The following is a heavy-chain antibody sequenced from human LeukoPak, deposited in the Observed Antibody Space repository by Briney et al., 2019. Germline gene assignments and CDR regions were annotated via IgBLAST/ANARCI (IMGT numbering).Heavy chain of an antibody. V-gene: IGHV1-18*01. D-gene: IGHD3-22*01. CDR1: GYTFTSYG. CDR3: ARNNNYYDSSGYSFVFDY. Sequence: ASVKLSCKASGYTFTSYGISWVRQAPGQGLEWMGWINPYNGNTNYAQNLQGRVTMTTDTSTSTAYMELRSLRSDDTAVYYCARNNNYYDSSGYSFVFDYWGQGTRVTVSP. CDR2: INPYNGNT. J-gene: IGHJ4*02.